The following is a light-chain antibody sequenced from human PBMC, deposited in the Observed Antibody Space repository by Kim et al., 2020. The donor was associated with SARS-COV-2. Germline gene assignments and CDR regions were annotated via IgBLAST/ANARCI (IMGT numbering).Light chain of an antibody. J-gene: IGKJ5*01. CDR3: QQYNSYPIT. Sequence: SSVGDGSTIYCRASQSISSWLAWYQQKPGKAPKLLIYDASSLESGVPSRFSGSGSGTEFTLTISSLQPDDFATYYCQQYNSYPITFGQGTRLEIK. V-gene: IGKV1-5*01. CDR1: QSISSW. CDR2: DAS.